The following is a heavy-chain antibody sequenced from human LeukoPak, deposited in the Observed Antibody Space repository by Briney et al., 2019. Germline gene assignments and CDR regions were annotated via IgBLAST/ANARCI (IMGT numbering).Heavy chain of an antibody. Sequence: PGGSLRLSCAASGFTFSSYAMHWVRQAPGKGLEWVAVISYDGSNKYYADSVKGRFTISRDNSKNTLYLQMNSLRAEDTAVYYCARDWSSGNSYYYYMDVWGKGTTVTISS. CDR1: GFTFSSYA. D-gene: IGHD6-19*01. J-gene: IGHJ6*03. CDR2: ISYDGSNK. V-gene: IGHV3-30*04. CDR3: ARDWSSGNSYYYYMDV.